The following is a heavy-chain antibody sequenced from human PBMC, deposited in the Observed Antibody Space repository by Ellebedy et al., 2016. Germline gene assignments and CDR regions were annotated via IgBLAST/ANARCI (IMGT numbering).Heavy chain of an antibody. J-gene: IGHJ3*02. Sequence: GESLKISXAASGLIFSNYGMHWVRQAPGKGLEWVAVIWYDGSDKYYGDSVKGRFSISRDNSKNTLYLQMNSLRAEDTAVYYCAKDRIAVAGDAFDIWGQGTMVTVSS. D-gene: IGHD6-19*01. CDR3: AKDRIAVAGDAFDI. CDR1: GLIFSNYG. V-gene: IGHV3-30*02. CDR2: IWYDGSDK.